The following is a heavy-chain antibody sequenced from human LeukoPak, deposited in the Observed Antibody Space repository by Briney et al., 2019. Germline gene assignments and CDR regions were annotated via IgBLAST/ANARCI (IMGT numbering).Heavy chain of an antibody. D-gene: IGHD2-15*01. Sequence: SETLSLTCTVSGGSFSDYYWGWIRQPPGKGLEWIGSIYYSGSAYYNPSLKSRVTISVDTSKSQFSLKLSSVTAADTAVYYCARHVSGCSGGSCYPGQYYYGMDVWGQGTTVTVSS. J-gene: IGHJ6*02. CDR2: IYYSGSA. V-gene: IGHV4-39*01. CDR1: GGSFSDYY. CDR3: ARHVSGCSGGSCYPGQYYYGMDV.